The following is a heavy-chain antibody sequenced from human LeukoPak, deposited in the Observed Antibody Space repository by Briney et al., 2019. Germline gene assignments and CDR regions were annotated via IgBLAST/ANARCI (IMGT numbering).Heavy chain of an antibody. V-gene: IGHV1-18*01. CDR3: ARADCSSTSCYDLDY. CDR2: ISAYNGNT. D-gene: IGHD2-2*01. CDR1: GYTFTSYG. J-gene: IGHJ4*02. Sequence: SVKVSCKASGYTFTSYGISWVRQAPGQGLEWMGWISAYNGNTNYAQKLQGRVTMTTDTSTSTAYMEPRSLRSDDTAVYYCARADCSSTSCYDLDYWGQGTLVTVSS.